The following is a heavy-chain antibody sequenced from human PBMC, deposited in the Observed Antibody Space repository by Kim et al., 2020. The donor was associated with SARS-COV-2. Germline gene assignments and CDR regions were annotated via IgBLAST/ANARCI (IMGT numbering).Heavy chain of an antibody. J-gene: IGHJ6*02. V-gene: IGHV1-69*01. Sequence: FQGRVTITADESTSTAYMELSSLRSEDTAVYYCARDNRYGSGRGYYGMDVWGQGTTVTVSS. CDR3: ARDNRYGSGRGYYGMDV. D-gene: IGHD3-10*01.